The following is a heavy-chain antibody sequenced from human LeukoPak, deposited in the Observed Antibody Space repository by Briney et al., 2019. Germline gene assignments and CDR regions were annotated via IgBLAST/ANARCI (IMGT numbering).Heavy chain of an antibody. CDR3: ARVPISYCSGGSCYRRTLDY. D-gene: IGHD2-15*01. CDR1: GYTFTGCY. V-gene: IGHV1-2*02. J-gene: IGHJ4*02. CDR2: INPNSGGT. Sequence: ASVEVSCKASGYTFTGCYMHWVRQAPGQGVEWMGWINPNSGGTNYAQKFQGRVTMTRDTSISTAYMELSRLRSDDTAVYYCARVPISYCSGGSCYRRTLDYWGQGTLVTVSS.